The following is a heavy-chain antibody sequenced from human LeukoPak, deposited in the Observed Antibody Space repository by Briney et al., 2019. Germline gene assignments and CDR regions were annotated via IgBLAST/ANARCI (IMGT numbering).Heavy chain of an antibody. CDR3: ARGAAMDGPYNWFDP. V-gene: IGHV3-11*04. D-gene: IGHD2-8*01. CDR2: ISTSRTTI. J-gene: IGHJ5*02. Sequence: GGSLRLSCAASGFTFSDYYMGWIRQAPGKGLEWVSYISTSRTTIYYADSVKGRFTISRDNAKNSVDLQMNSLRAEDTAVYYCARGAAMDGPYNWFDPWGQGTLVTVSS. CDR1: GFTFSDYY.